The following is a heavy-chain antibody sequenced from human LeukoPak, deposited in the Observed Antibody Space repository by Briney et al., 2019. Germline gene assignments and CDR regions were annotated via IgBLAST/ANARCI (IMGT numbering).Heavy chain of an antibody. D-gene: IGHD4-17*01. CDR1: GYSISSGYY. V-gene: IGHV4-38-2*02. CDR3: ARDNGATYYYYYMDV. J-gene: IGHJ6*03. Sequence: SETLSLTSTVSGYSISSGYYWGWIRQPPGKGLEWIGSIYHSGSTYYNPSLKSRVTISVDTSKNQFSLKLSSVTAADTAVYYCARDNGATYYYYYMDVWGKGTTVTVSS. CDR2: IYHSGST.